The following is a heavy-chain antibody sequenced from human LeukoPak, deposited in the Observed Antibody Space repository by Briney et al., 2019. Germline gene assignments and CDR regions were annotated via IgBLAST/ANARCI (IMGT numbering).Heavy chain of an antibody. CDR3: ASGDNIVLYHDGMDV. J-gene: IGHJ6*02. D-gene: IGHD2-8*01. V-gene: IGHV3-48*03. Sequence: SGGSLRLSCAASGFTFSSYEMKWVRHARGKGVEWVSYISSSGSTIYYADSVKGRFTISRDNAKNSLYLQMNSLRAEDTAVYYCASGDNIVLYHDGMDVWGQGTTVTVSS. CDR2: ISSSGSTI. CDR1: GFTFSSYE.